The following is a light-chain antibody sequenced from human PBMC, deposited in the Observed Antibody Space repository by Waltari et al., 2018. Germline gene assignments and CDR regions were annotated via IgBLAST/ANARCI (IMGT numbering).Light chain of an antibody. Sequence: SYVLTQPPSVSVAPGKTASITRGATHIESKSVHSYQQKPGQAPILVISDDSDRPSGIPGRFSGSNSGNTATLTISRVEAGDEADYYCQVWDANTDPGVFGTGTEVTVL. CDR2: DDS. V-gene: IGLV3-21*04. J-gene: IGLJ1*01. CDR3: QVWDANTDPGV. CDR1: HIESKS.